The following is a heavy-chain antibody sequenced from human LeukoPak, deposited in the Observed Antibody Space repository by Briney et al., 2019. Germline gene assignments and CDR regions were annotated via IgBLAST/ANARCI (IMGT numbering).Heavy chain of an antibody. J-gene: IGHJ4*02. V-gene: IGHV3-21*06. CDR1: GFTFSSYG. D-gene: IGHD3-10*01. Sequence: GGSLRLSCAASGFTFSSYGMSWVRLSPGKGLEWVSSITGSGPYMLYADSVKHRFTISRDNTKNLFYLEMNSLRAEDTAMYFCVRDVGAVRGEVYFDYWGQGTLVTVSS. CDR2: ITGSGPYM. CDR3: VRDVGAVRGEVYFDY.